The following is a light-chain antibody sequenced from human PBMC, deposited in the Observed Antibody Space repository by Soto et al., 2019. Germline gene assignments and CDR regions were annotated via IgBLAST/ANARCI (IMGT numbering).Light chain of an antibody. CDR1: SSNIGAGYD. J-gene: IGLJ3*02. CDR2: GNS. V-gene: IGLV1-40*01. Sequence: QSVLTQSPSVSGAPGQRVTISCTGSSSNIGAGYDVHWYQQLPGTAPKLLIYGNSNRPSGVPDRFSGSKSGTSASLAITGLQAEDEADYYCQSYDSSLSGSLVFGGGTQLTVL. CDR3: QSYDSSLSGSLV.